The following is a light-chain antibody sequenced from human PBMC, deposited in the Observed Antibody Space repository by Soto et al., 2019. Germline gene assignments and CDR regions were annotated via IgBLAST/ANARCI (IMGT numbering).Light chain of an antibody. Sequence: DIQMTQSPSTLSASVGDRVTITCRASQSISSWLAWYQQKPGKAPKLLIYDASSLESGVPSRFSGSGSGTEFTLTISSLQPDDIATYYCLQYDNVPRTFGQGTKVDIK. V-gene: IGKV1-5*01. CDR2: DAS. CDR1: QSISSW. J-gene: IGKJ2*01. CDR3: LQYDNVPRT.